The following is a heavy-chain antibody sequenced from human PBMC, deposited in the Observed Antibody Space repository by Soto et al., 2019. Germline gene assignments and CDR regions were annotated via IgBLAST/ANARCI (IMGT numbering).Heavy chain of an antibody. CDR1: GYTFPSYD. CDR3: XXXXXXXSAWFDP. V-gene: IGHV1-8*01. CDR2: MNPNSGNT. Sequence: QVQLVQSGAEVKKPGASVKVSCKASGYTFPSYDINWVRQXXXXXXEWMGWMNPNSGNTGYAQKFQGRVTMTRNTXXXXXXXXXXXXXXXXXXXXXXXXXXXXXSAWFDPWGQGTLVTVSS. J-gene: IGHJ5*02.